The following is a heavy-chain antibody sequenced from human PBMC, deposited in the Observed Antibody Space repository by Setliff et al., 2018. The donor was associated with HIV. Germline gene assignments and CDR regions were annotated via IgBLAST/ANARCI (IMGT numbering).Heavy chain of an antibody. J-gene: IGHJ3*02. V-gene: IGHV4-59*11. CDR1: GGSISSHY. CDR3: ARDLEFSSPFDAFDI. D-gene: IGHD6-6*01. Sequence: PSETLSLTCTVSGGSISSHYWSWIRQPPGKGLEWIGSIYYSGSTNYNPSLKSRVTISVDTSKNQFSLKLSPVTAADTAVYYCARDLEFSSPFDAFDIWGQGTMVTGSS. CDR2: IYYSGST.